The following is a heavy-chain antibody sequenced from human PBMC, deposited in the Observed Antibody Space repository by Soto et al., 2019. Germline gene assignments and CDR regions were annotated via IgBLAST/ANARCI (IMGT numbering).Heavy chain of an antibody. Sequence: QVQLQQWGAGLLRPSETLSLTCAVYGGSFSDYSWSWIRQSPGKGLECIGEVNHDGSTHYNPSLKSRVTVSLDTSKNQFSLKLTSMTAADTAMYYCARGGSGSRWNNWFDPWGQGTLVTVSS. J-gene: IGHJ5*02. CDR1: GGSFSDYS. CDR3: ARGGSGSRWNNWFDP. D-gene: IGHD6-13*01. CDR2: VNHDGST. V-gene: IGHV4-34*01.